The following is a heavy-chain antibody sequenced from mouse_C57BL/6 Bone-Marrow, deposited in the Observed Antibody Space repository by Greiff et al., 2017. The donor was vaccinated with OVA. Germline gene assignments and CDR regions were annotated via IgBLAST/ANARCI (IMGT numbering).Heavy chain of an antibody. Sequence: EVKLMESGPELVKPGASVKISCKASGYSFTGYYMNWVKQSPEKSLEWIGEINPSTGGTTYNQKFKAKATLTVDKSSSTAYMQLKSLTSEDSAVYYCARAPVVAPFDYWGQGTTLTVSS. CDR1: GYSFTGYY. V-gene: IGHV1-42*01. D-gene: IGHD1-1*01. CDR2: INPSTGGT. CDR3: ARAPVVAPFDY. J-gene: IGHJ2*01.